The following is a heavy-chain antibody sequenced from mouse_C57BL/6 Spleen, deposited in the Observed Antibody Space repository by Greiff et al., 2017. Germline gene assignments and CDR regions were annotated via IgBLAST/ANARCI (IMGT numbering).Heavy chain of an antibody. Sequence: EVQVVESGAELVRPGASVKLSCTASGFNIKDDYMHWVKQRPEQGLEWIGWIDPENGDTEYASKFQGKATITADTSSNTAYLQLSSLTSEDTAVYYCTTARSAWFAYWGQGTLVTVSA. V-gene: IGHV14-4*01. J-gene: IGHJ3*01. CDR2: IDPENGDT. D-gene: IGHD1-1*01. CDR1: GFNIKDDY. CDR3: TTARSAWFAY.